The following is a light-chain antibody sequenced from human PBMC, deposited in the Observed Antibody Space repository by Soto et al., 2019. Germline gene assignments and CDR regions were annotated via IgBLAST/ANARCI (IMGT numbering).Light chain of an antibody. Sequence: EIVLTQSPATLSLSPGERATLSCRASQSVSSYLAWYQQKPGQAPRLLIYDASKRATGIPARFSGSGYGTDFTLTISSLEPEDFALYYCQQRDNWLPAFGGGTKVDIK. J-gene: IGKJ4*01. CDR2: DAS. CDR3: QQRDNWLPA. V-gene: IGKV3-11*01. CDR1: QSVSSY.